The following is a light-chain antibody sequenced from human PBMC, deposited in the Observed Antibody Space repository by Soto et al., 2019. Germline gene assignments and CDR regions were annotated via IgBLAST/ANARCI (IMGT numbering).Light chain of an antibody. CDR3: SSYTSSGTWV. CDR1: SSDVGSYNR. CDR2: EVS. J-gene: IGLJ3*02. Sequence: QSVLTQPPSVSGSPGQSVTISCTGTSSDVGSYNRVSWYQQPPGTAPKLMIFEVSNRPSGVPDRFSGSKSGNTASLTISGLQDEDEADYYCSSYTSSGTWVFGGGTKLTVL. V-gene: IGLV2-18*02.